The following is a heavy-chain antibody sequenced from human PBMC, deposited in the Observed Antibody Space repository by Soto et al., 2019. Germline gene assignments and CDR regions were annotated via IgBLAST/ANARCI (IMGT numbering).Heavy chain of an antibody. CDR2: INPSNGDT. CDR1: GYTFTGYY. J-gene: IGHJ4*02. D-gene: IGHD1-26*01. Sequence: ASVKVSCKASGYTFTGYYIHWVRQAPGQGLEWMGRINPSNGDTTYAQKFQGRVTMTRDTSITTAYMELSSLISDDTAVYYCARRGGYYDYWGQGTLVTVSS. V-gene: IGHV1-2*06. CDR3: ARRGGYYDY.